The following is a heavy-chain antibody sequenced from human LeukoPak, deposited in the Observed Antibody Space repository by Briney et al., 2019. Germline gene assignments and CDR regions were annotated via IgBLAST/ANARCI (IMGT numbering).Heavy chain of an antibody. J-gene: IGHJ3*02. D-gene: IGHD1-14*01. CDR3: ARDTGRADGNHAFDI. CDR1: AFTFSSYG. Sequence: GGSLRLSCAASAFTFSSYGMHWVRKAPGKGLEWVAVIWYDGSNKYYADSVKGRFTISRDNSKNTLFLQMNSLRAEDTAVYYCARDTGRADGNHAFDIWGQGTMVTVSS. V-gene: IGHV3-33*01. CDR2: IWYDGSNK.